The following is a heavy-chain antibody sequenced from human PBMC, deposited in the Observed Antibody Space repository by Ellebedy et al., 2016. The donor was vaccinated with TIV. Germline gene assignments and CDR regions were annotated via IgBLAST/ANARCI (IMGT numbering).Heavy chain of an antibody. J-gene: IGHJ4*02. V-gene: IGHV3-48*01. CDR3: ARGTWFGELPFDY. CDR2: ISSSSSTI. D-gene: IGHD3-10*01. CDR1: GFTFSSYS. Sequence: GESLKISCAASGFTFSSYSMNWVRQAPGKGLEWVSYISSSSSTIYYADSVKGRFTISRDNAKNSLYLQMNSLRAEDTAVYYCARGTWFGELPFDYWGQGTLVTVSS.